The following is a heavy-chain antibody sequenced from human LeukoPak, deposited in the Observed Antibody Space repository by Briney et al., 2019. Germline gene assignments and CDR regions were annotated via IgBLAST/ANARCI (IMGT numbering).Heavy chain of an antibody. Sequence: ASVKVSCKASGGTFSSYAISWVRQAPGQGLEWMGWISAYNGNTNYAQKLQGRVTMTTDTSTSTAYMELRSLRSDDTAVYYCAMKQQLARFDPWGQGTLVTVSS. V-gene: IGHV1-18*01. D-gene: IGHD6-13*01. CDR2: ISAYNGNT. J-gene: IGHJ5*02. CDR1: GGTFSSYA. CDR3: AMKQQLARFDP.